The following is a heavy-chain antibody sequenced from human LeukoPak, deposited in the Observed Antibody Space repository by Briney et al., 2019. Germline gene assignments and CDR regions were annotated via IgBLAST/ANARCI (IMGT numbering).Heavy chain of an antibody. CDR2: ISAYNGNT. V-gene: IGHV1-18*01. CDR1: GYTFTSYG. Sequence: APVKVSCKASGYTFTSYGISWVRQAPGQGLEWMGWISAYNGNTNYAQKLQGRVTMTTDTSTSTAYMELRSLRSDDTAVYYCASIPRDGYSAPFHDAFDIWGQGTMVTVSS. CDR3: ASIPRDGYSAPFHDAFDI. D-gene: IGHD5-24*01. J-gene: IGHJ3*02.